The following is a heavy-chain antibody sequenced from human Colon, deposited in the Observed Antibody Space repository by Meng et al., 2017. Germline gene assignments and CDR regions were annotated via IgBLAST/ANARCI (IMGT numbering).Heavy chain of an antibody. J-gene: IGHJ4*02. CDR1: GGSVSSAGYQ. CDR3: ARDHMGSLDY. D-gene: IGHD1-26*01. CDR2: AST. Sequence: GHLQGSGPGLVRPPGPLSPFCSVSGGSVSSAGYQWSWIRQPPGKGLEWIGYASTNYNPSLKSRVTISVDTSKNQFSLRLTSVTAADTAVYYCARDHMGSLDYWGQGILVTVSS. V-gene: IGHV4-61*08.